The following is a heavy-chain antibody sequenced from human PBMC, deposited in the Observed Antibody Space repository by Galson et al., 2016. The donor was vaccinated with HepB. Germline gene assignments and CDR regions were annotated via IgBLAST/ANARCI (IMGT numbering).Heavy chain of an antibody. V-gene: IGHV5-10-1*01. D-gene: IGHD6-19*01. Sequence: QSGAEVKKPGESLRISCKGSGYSFTNYWISWVRQMPGKGLEWMGRIDPSDSYTHYSPSFQGHVTISADKSISTAYLQWSSLKASDTAMYYCASGGAGPTDYGGQGTLVTVSS. J-gene: IGHJ4*02. CDR3: ASGGAGPTDY. CDR1: GYSFTNYW. CDR2: IDPSDSYT.